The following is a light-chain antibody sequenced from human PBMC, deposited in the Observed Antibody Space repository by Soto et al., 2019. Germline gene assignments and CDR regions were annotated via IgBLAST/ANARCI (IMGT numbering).Light chain of an antibody. CDR1: SSDVGSYNL. Sequence: QSAPTQPASVSGSPGQSITISCTGTSSDVGSYNLVSWYQQHPGKAPKLMIYEDSKRPSGVSNRFSGSKSGNTASLTISGLQAEDEADYYCCSYAGSSTFYVFGTGTKLTVL. CDR2: EDS. J-gene: IGLJ1*01. CDR3: CSYAGSSTFYV. V-gene: IGLV2-23*01.